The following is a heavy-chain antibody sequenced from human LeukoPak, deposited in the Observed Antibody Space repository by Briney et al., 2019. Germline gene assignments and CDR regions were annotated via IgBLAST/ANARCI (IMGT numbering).Heavy chain of an antibody. V-gene: IGHV3-21*01. CDR2: ISSNSSYI. CDR1: GFTCNNFH. CDR3: ARDLRYYDSSGHDY. J-gene: IGHJ4*02. D-gene: IGHD3-22*01. Sequence: PSGTLSLYCAASGFTCNNFHMNRVRPAQGMELKGLFNISSNSSYIYYAESVKGRFTISRDNSKNSLYLQMNSLRAEDTAVYYCARDLRYYDSSGHDYWGQGTLVTVSS.